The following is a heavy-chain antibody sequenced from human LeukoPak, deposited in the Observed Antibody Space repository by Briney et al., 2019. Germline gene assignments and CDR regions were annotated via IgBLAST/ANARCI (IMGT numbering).Heavy chain of an antibody. V-gene: IGHV1-24*01. CDR2: FDPDEVET. CDR1: GYIVTELP. D-gene: IGHD6-25*01. CDR3: ARDTPTIQRLWASYFDY. J-gene: IGHJ4*02. Sequence: ASVKVSCKVSGYIVTELPLHWVRQAPGKGLEWMGGFDPDEVETTYAQKFQGRVTMTEDTSTDTAYMELSSLRSDDTGVYYCARDTPTIQRLWASYFDYWGQGTLVTVPS.